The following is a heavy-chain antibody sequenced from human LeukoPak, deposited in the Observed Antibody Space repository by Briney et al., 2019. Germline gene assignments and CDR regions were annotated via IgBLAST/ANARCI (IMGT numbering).Heavy chain of an antibody. CDR1: GFTFSSYA. CDR2: ISGNGGST. D-gene: IGHD2-21*02. CDR3: AKDCGGDCWFDY. J-gene: IGHJ4*02. V-gene: IGHV3-23*01. Sequence: PGGSLRLSCAASGFTFSSYAMSWVRQAPGKGLEWVSAISGNGGSTYYADSVKGRFTISRDNSKNTLYLQMNSLRAEDTAVYYCAKDCGGDCWFDYWGQGTLVTVSS.